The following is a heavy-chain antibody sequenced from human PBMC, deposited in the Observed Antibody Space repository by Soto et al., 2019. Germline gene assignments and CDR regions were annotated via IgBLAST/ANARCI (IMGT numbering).Heavy chain of an antibody. V-gene: IGHV1-69*01. Sequence: QVQLVQSGAEVKKPGSSVKVSCKASGGTFRKYAINWVRLAPGQGLEWMGGFIPIFGKADYAHKFQGRVTITADESTTTGYMELNSLRSEDTAVYYCATVQYGSGRGGFDPWGQGTLVTVSS. CDR3: ATVQYGSGRGGFDP. D-gene: IGHD6-19*01. J-gene: IGHJ5*02. CDR1: GGTFRKYA. CDR2: FIPIFGKA.